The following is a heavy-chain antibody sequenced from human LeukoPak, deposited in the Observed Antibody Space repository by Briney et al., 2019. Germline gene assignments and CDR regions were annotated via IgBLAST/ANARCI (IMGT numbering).Heavy chain of an antibody. D-gene: IGHD3-22*01. CDR1: GFTFKTYS. CDR3: ARDTNYYDSSGYYAGSDFDY. Sequence: PGGSLRLSCAASGFTFKTYSLNWVRQAPGKGLEWVSSISGSSSYTYYSDLVKGRFTISRDDARNSLYLQMNSLRAEDTAVYYCARDTNYYDSSGYYAGSDFDYWGQGTLVTVSS. V-gene: IGHV3-21*01. CDR2: ISGSSSYT. J-gene: IGHJ4*02.